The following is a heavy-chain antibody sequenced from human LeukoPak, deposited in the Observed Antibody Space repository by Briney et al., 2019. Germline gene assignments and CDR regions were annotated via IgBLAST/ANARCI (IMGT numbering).Heavy chain of an antibody. Sequence: PGGSLRLSCAASGFTFSSYGMHWDRQAPGKGLEWVAVISYDGSNKYYADSMKGRFTISRDNSKNTLYLQMNSLRAEDTAVYYCARGMDTADYWGQGTLVTVSS. CDR1: GFTFSSYG. J-gene: IGHJ4*02. CDR2: ISYDGSNK. V-gene: IGHV3-30*03. D-gene: IGHD5-18*01. CDR3: ARGMDTADY.